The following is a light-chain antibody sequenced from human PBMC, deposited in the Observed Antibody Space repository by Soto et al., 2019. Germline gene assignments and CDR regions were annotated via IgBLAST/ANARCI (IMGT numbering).Light chain of an antibody. J-gene: IGLJ1*01. CDR1: NIGSKS. CDR2: YDS. Sequence: SYELSQPPSLSVAPGKTARITCGGNNIGSKSVHWYQQKPGQAPVLVIYYDSDRPSGIPERFSGSNSGNTATLTISRVEAGDEADYYCQVWDSSSDHRGVFGTGTKVTVL. V-gene: IGLV3-21*04. CDR3: QVWDSSSDHRGV.